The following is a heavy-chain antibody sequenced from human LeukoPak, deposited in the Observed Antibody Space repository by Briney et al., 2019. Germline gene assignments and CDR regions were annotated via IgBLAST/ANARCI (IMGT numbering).Heavy chain of an antibody. V-gene: IGHV1-69*04. D-gene: IGHD4-23*01. J-gene: IGHJ4*02. Sequence: SVKVSCKASGGTFSSYAISSVRQAPGQGLEWMGRIIPILGIANYAQKFQGRVTITADKPTSTAYMELSSLRSEDTAVYYCASLNYGGNSARDYWGQGTLVAVSS. CDR2: IIPILGIA. CDR1: GGTFSSYA. CDR3: ASLNYGGNSARDY.